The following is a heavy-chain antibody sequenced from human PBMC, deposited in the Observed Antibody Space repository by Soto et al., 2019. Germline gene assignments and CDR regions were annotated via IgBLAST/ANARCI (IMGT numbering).Heavy chain of an antibody. CDR3: AKDKRHSSPLQH. CDR2: ISGSGGST. CDR1: GFTFSSYA. Sequence: ALRLSCASSGFTFSSYAMSWVRQAPGKGLEWVSAISGSGGSTYYADSVKGRFTISRDNSKNTLYLQMNSLRAEDTAVYYCAKDKRHSSPLQHWGQGTLVTVSS. J-gene: IGHJ1*01. D-gene: IGHD6-25*01. V-gene: IGHV3-23*01.